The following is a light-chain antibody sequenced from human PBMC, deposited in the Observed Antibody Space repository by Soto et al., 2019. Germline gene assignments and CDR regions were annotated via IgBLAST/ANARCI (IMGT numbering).Light chain of an antibody. CDR1: SSDVGGYNY. CDR3: SSYAGSSVV. Sequence: QSVLTQPPSASGSPGQSVTISCTGTSSDVGGYNYVSWYQQHPGKAPKLMIYEVSKRPSGVPDRFSGSKSGNAASLTVSGLQAEDEADYYCSSYAGSSVVFGGGTKVPVL. J-gene: IGLJ2*01. V-gene: IGLV2-8*01. CDR2: EVS.